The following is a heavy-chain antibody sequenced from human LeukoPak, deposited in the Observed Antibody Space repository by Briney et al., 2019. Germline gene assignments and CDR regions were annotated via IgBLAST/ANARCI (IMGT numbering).Heavy chain of an antibody. V-gene: IGHV3-21*01. Sequence: GGSLRLSCAASGFTFSRYSMNWVRQAPGKGLEWVSSISISSSYIYYADSVKGRVTISRDNAKNSLYLQMNSLRAEDTAVYYCARYYDFWSSYSSYYYMDVWGKGTTVTVSS. D-gene: IGHD3-3*01. CDR1: GFTFSRYS. CDR3: ARYYDFWSSYSSYYYMDV. J-gene: IGHJ6*03. CDR2: ISISSSYI.